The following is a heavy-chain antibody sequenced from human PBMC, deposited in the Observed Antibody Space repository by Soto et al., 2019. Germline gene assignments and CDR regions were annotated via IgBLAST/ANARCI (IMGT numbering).Heavy chain of an antibody. J-gene: IGHJ3*02. CDR2: VSTSGST. CDR1: GASISSYY. D-gene: IGHD2-2*01. V-gene: IGHV4-4*07. Sequence: QVQLQESGPGLVKPSETLSLTCSVSGASISSYYWSWIRQPAGKRLEWIGRVSTSGSTNDNPSLKSRVTMSIDPSNNRFSLKLISVTAADTAVYYYARTLLPDTKGAFDIWGQGTLVTVSS. CDR3: ARTLLPDTKGAFDI.